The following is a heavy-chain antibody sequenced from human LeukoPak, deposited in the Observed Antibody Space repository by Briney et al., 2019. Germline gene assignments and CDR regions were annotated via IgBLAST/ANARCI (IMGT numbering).Heavy chain of an antibody. Sequence: SETLSLTCTVSGGSISSYYWSWIRQPPGKGLEWIGYIYYSGSTNYNPSLKSRVTMSVDTSKNQFSLRLKSVTAADTAVYYCARDPDGSGTFWGQGTQVTVSS. J-gene: IGHJ4*02. CDR1: GGSISSYY. D-gene: IGHD3-10*01. CDR3: ARDPDGSGTF. V-gene: IGHV4-59*12. CDR2: IYYSGST.